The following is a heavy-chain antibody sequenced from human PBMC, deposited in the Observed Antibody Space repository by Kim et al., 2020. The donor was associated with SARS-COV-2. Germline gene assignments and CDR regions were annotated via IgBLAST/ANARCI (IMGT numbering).Heavy chain of an antibody. D-gene: IGHD2-2*01. J-gene: IGHJ4*02. CDR2: IKSKTDGGTS. Sequence: GGSLRLSCAVSGIPFSNAWFNWVRQSPGKGLEWVGRIKSKTDGGTSDHAAHVNGRFAISRDDSENTLYLMMNNVKTDDSAVYYCTTVSMRWGQGTVVTVS. CDR1: GIPFSNAW. CDR3: TTVSMR. V-gene: IGHV3-15*01.